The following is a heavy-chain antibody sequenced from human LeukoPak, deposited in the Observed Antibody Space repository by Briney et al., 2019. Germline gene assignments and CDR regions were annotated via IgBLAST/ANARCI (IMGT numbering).Heavy chain of an antibody. CDR3: ARSGRGNSAGFDC. CDR2: IYYSGST. D-gene: IGHD3-10*01. Sequence: SETLSLTWTVSGGSISSYYWSWLRQPPGKGLEWIGYIYYSGSTNYNPSLKSRGTISVDTSNNQFSLKLTSVTAADTAVYYCARSGRGNSAGFDCWGQGTLVTVSS. CDR1: GGSISSYY. V-gene: IGHV4-59*01. J-gene: IGHJ4*02.